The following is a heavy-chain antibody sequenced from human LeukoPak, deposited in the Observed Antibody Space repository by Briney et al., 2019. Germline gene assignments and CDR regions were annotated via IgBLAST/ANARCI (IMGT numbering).Heavy chain of an antibody. D-gene: IGHD2-8*02. CDR1: VGSISNYY. J-gene: IGHJ3*02. CDR2: IYYSGST. V-gene: IGHV4-59*01. Sequence: SETLSLTCTVSVGSISNYYWSCIRQPPGKRLERIGYIYYSGSTNYNPSLKSRVSISVDTSKHQFSLKLSSVTAADTAVYYCARGKYQISIFCTRGKCYPGAFDIWGRGAMAIVSS. CDR3: ARGKYQISIFCTRGKCYPGAFDI.